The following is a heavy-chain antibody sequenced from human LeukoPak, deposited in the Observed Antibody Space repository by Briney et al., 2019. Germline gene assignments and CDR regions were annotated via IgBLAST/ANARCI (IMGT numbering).Heavy chain of an antibody. CDR3: AKDLLYYYGSGSYYNGPGDAFDI. J-gene: IGHJ3*02. CDR2: INPNSGGT. V-gene: IGHV1-2*02. D-gene: IGHD3-10*01. Sequence: EASVKVSCKASGYTFTGYYMHWVRQAPGQGLEWMGWINPNSGGTNYAQKFQGRVTMTRDTSISTAYMELSRLRSDDTAVYYCAKDLLYYYGSGSYYNGPGDAFDIWGQGTMVTVSS. CDR1: GYTFTGYY.